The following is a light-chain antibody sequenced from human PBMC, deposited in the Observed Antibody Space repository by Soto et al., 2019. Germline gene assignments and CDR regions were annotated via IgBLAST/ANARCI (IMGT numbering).Light chain of an antibody. CDR3: QQYNNWPRT. Sequence: ETVMTQSPATLSVSPGERATLSCRASQSISSDLAWYQQKPGQAPRLLIYGASTTATGIPGRFSGSGSGREFTLTIRSLQSEDFAVYYCQQYNNWPRTFGQGTKLEIK. V-gene: IGKV3-15*01. CDR2: GAS. CDR1: QSISSD. J-gene: IGKJ2*01.